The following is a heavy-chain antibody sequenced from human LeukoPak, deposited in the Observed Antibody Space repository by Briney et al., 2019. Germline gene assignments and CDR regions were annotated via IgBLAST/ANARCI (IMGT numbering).Heavy chain of an antibody. J-gene: IGHJ2*01. Sequence: GGSLRLSCAASGFTFSSYWMHWVRQAPGKGLVWVSRINSDGSSTSYADSVKGRFTISRDNAKNTLYLQMNSLRAEDTAVYYGARPGGYGYWYFDLWGRGNLVTVSS. D-gene: IGHD5-12*01. V-gene: IGHV3-74*01. CDR1: GFTFSSYW. CDR2: INSDGSST. CDR3: ARPGGYGYWYFDL.